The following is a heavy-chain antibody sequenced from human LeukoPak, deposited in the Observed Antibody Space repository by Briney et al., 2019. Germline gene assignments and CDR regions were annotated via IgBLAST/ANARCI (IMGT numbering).Heavy chain of an antibody. V-gene: IGHV3-30*04. CDR1: GFTFGDYA. D-gene: IGHD6-19*01. J-gene: IGHJ4*02. CDR3: ARGEWLAFDY. Sequence: GGSLRLSCTASGFTFGDYAMTWVRQAPGKGLEWVAVIAYDGRNKYYADSVKGRFTISRDNSKNTLYLQMNSLRAEDTAVYYCARGEWLAFDYWGQGTLVTVSS. CDR2: IAYDGRNK.